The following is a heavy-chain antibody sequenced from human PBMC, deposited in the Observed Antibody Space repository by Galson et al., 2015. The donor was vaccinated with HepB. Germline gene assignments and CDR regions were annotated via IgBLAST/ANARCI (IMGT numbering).Heavy chain of an antibody. V-gene: IGHV5-51*01. CDR1: GYSFTSYW. Sequence: QSGAEVKKPGESLKISCKGSGYSFTSYWIGWVRQMPGKGLEWMGNIYPGDSDTRYSPSFQGQVTISADKSISTAYLQWSSLKASDTAMYYCARLGDIVVVPAAIPSSGNYYYGMDVWGQGTTVTVSS. CDR2: IYPGDSDT. CDR3: ARLGDIVVVPAAIPSSGNYYYGMDV. J-gene: IGHJ6*02. D-gene: IGHD2-2*02.